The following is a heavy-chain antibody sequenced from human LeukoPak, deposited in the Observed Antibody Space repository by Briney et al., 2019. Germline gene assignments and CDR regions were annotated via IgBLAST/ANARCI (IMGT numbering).Heavy chain of an antibody. D-gene: IGHD3-16*01. Sequence: PGGSLRLSCAASVFTFSSYWMHWVRQAPGKGLVWVSRINGDGSATTYADSLKGRFTIPRDNTKNTLYLQINSLRAEDTAVYFCARDRLYTSDYWGQGTLVTVSS. CDR3: ARDRLYTSDY. J-gene: IGHJ4*02. CDR1: VFTFSSYW. CDR2: INGDGSAT. V-gene: IGHV3-74*01.